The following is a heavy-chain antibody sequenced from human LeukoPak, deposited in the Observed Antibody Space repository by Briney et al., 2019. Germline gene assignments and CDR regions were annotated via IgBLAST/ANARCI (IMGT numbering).Heavy chain of an antibody. Sequence: PSETLSLTCAVYGGSFSGYYWSWIRQPPGKGLEWIGEINHSGSTNYNPSLKSRVTILVDTSKNQFSLKLSSVTAADTAVYYCARVHRIYYYGSGSSFDYWGQGTLVTVSP. D-gene: IGHD3-10*01. CDR3: ARVHRIYYYGSGSSFDY. J-gene: IGHJ4*02. CDR1: GGSFSGYY. CDR2: INHSGST. V-gene: IGHV4-34*01.